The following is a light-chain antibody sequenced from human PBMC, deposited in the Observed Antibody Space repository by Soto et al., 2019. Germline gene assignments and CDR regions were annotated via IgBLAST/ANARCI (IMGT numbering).Light chain of an antibody. CDR1: QSISSY. CDR3: QQYNSYPWT. Sequence: EIRKTESSASRVALVGRSVTITCRASQSISSYLNWYQQKSGKAPKFLIYDASSLESGVPSRFSGSGSGTEFTLTISTLQPDDFATYYCQQYNSYPWTFGQGTKVDIK. J-gene: IGKJ1*01. CDR2: DAS. V-gene: IGKV1-5*01.